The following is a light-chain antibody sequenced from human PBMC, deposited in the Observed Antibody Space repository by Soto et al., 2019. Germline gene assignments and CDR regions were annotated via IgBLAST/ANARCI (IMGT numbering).Light chain of an antibody. CDR1: QGISSY. J-gene: IGKJ3*01. Sequence: AIRMTQSPSSLSASTGDRVTITCRASQGISSYLAWYQQKPGNAPKLLIYAASTLQSGVPSRFSGSGSGTDFTLTISCLQSEDFATYYCQQYYSYPPTFGPGTKVDIK. CDR3: QQYYSYPPT. CDR2: AAS. V-gene: IGKV1-8*01.